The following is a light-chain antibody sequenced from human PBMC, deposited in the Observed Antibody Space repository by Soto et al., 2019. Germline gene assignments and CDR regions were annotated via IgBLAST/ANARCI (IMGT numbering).Light chain of an antibody. J-gene: IGKJ4*01. CDR1: QSVSSSY. CDR3: QQYGSSPLT. V-gene: IGKV3-20*01. Sequence: EIVLTQSPGTLSLSPLERVHLXRRSSQSVSSSYLAWYQQKPGQAPRLLIYGASSRATGIPDRFSGSGSGTDFTLTISRLEPEDFAVYYCQQYGSSPLTFGGGTKVDIK. CDR2: GAS.